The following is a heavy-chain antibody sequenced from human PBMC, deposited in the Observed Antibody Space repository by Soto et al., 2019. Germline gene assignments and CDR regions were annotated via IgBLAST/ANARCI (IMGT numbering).Heavy chain of an antibody. CDR2: ISYDGSNK. V-gene: IGHV3-30*18. CDR3: AKDPGGQAVALDY. D-gene: IGHD6-19*01. Sequence: QVQLVESGGGVVQPGRSLRLSCAASGFTFSSYGMHWVRQAPGKGLEWVAVISYDGSNKYYADSVKGRFTISRDNSKNPLYLQMNSRRAEDTAVYYCAKDPGGQAVALDYWGQGTLVTVSS. J-gene: IGHJ4*02. CDR1: GFTFSSYG.